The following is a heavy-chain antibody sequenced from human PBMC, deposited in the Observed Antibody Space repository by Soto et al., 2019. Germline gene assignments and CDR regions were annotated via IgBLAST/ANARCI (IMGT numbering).Heavy chain of an antibody. CDR1: GFTFSTYT. Sequence: EVQVVESGGDLVKPGGSLRLSCASSGFTFSTYTMNWVRQAPGKGLEWVSSINGRGNYIYYAESVKGRFTISRGNAKNSLYLQMDRLRAEDTALYYCVREDGKVGTNSAFDYWGLGALVTVSS. D-gene: IGHD1-26*01. V-gene: IGHV3-21*01. CDR2: INGRGNYI. J-gene: IGHJ4*02. CDR3: VREDGKVGTNSAFDY.